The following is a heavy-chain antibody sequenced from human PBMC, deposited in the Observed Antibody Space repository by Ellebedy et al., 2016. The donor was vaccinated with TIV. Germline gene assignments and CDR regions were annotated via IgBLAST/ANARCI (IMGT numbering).Heavy chain of an antibody. CDR2: ISGSGDST. CDR3: AKLGSGSPRDV. V-gene: IGHV3-23*01. D-gene: IGHD3-10*01. CDR1: GFTFSSYG. J-gene: IGHJ6*02. Sequence: GGSLRLXXAASGFTFSSYGMHWVRQAPGKGLEWVSAISGSGDSTYYADSVKGRFTISRDNSKNTLYLQMNSLRAEDTAVYYCAKLGSGSPRDVWGQGTTVTVSS.